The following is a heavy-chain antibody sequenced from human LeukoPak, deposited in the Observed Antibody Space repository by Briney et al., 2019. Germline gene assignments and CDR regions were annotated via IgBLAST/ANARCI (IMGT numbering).Heavy chain of an antibody. J-gene: IGHJ5*02. CDR3: SRGGANDL. V-gene: IGHV4-4*07. CDR2: IFTSGST. Sequence: SETLSLTCTVSGGSITSDYWSWIRRPAGKGLEWIGRIFTSGSTTYNPSLKSRVTMSLDTSKNQFFLKLSSVTAADTAAYFCSRGGANDLWGQGTLVTVPS. D-gene: IGHD4/OR15-4a*01. CDR1: GGSITSDY.